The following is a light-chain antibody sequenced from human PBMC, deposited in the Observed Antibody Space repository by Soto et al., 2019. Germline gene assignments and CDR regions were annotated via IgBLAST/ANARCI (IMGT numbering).Light chain of an antibody. V-gene: IGKV3-11*01. J-gene: IGKJ4*01. Sequence: EIVLTQSPATLSLSPGERATLSCRASQSVSSYLAWYQQKPGQAPRLLIYDASNRATDIPARFSGSESGTGFTLTISRLDPEDFVVYYCQQRSNWRLTFGGGTNVEI. CDR1: QSVSSY. CDR3: QQRSNWRLT. CDR2: DAS.